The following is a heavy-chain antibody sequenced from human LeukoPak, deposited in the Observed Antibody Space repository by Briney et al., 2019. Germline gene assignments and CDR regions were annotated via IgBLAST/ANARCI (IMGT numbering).Heavy chain of an antibody. D-gene: IGHD6-13*01. CDR2: IIPIFGTA. CDR1: GGTFSSYA. J-gene: IGHJ4*02. V-gene: IGHV1-69*05. Sequence: GASVKVSCKASGGTFSSYAISWVRQAPGQGLEWMGGIIPIFGTANYAQKFQGRVTITTDESTSTAYMELSSLRSEDTAVYYCARDSTPPGYSSTPPEYWGQGTLVTVSS. CDR3: ARDSTPPGYSSTPPEY.